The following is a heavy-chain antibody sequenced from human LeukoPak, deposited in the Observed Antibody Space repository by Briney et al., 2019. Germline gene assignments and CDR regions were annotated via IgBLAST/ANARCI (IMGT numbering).Heavy chain of an antibody. CDR1: GGSFSGYY. V-gene: IGHV4-34*01. J-gene: IGHJ4*02. CDR3: ARGNDFWSGYYKGYYFDY. CDR2: INHSGST. D-gene: IGHD3-3*01. Sequence: PSETLSLTCAVYGGSFSGYYWSWIRQPPGKGLEWIGEINHSGSTNYNPSLKSRVTISVDTSKNQFSLKLSSVTAADTAVYYCARGNDFWSGYYKGYYFDYWGQGTLVTVSS.